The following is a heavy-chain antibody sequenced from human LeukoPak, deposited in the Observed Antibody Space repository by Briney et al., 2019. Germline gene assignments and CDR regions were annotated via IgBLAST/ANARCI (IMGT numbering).Heavy chain of an antibody. CDR1: GVSISSYY. V-gene: IGHV4-59*01. J-gene: IGHJ3*02. CDR2: IYYSGST. CDR3: ARDGAATDAFDI. Sequence: SETLSLTCTVSGVSISSYYWSWIRQPPGKGLEWIGYIYYSGSTNYNPSLKSRVTISVDTSKNQFSLKLSSVTAADTAVYYCARDGAATDAFDIWGQGTMVTVSS. D-gene: IGHD6-25*01.